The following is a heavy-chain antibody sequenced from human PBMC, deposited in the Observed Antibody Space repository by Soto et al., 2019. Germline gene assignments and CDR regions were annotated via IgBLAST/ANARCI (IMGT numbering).Heavy chain of an antibody. CDR3: AMDYGDRPEYFKH. D-gene: IGHD4-17*01. Sequence: QVQLVQSGPGLKRPGASMKVSCKASGYTFTSYGISWVRQAPGQGLEWLAWISPLKGRTQYSQKAQGRVTLSTDTSSHTAYMEMTTLRVDDTAVYYCAMDYGDRPEYFKHWGQGTLVTVS. J-gene: IGHJ1*01. CDR2: ISPLKGRT. CDR1: GYTFTSYG. V-gene: IGHV1-18*04.